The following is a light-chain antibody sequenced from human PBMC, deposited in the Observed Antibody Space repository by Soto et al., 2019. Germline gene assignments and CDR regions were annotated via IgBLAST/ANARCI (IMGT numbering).Light chain of an antibody. CDR2: DAS. Sequence: EIVMTQSPDTLSVSPGERATLSCRASQSVSSKLAWYQQKPGQAPRLLIYDASTMASGFPARFSGSGSGTEFTLTISSLQSEDFAVYYCQHYNSWPYTFGQGTKVDI. J-gene: IGKJ2*01. CDR3: QHYNSWPYT. V-gene: IGKV3-15*01. CDR1: QSVSSK.